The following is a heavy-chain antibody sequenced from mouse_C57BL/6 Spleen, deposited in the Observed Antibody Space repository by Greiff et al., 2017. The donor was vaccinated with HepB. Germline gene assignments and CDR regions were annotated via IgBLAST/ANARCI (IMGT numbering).Heavy chain of an antibody. Sequence: EVKLVESGGDLVKPGGSLKLSCAASGFTFSSYGMSWVRQTPDKRLEWVATISSGGSYTYYPDSVKGRFTISRDNAKNTLYLQMSSLKSEDTAMYYCARRVTGPFDYWGQGTTLTVSS. CDR3: ARRVTGPFDY. V-gene: IGHV5-6*02. CDR1: GFTFSSYG. D-gene: IGHD4-1*01. CDR2: ISSGGSYT. J-gene: IGHJ2*01.